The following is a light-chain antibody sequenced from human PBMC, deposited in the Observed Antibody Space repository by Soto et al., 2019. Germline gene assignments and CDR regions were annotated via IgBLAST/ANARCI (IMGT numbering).Light chain of an antibody. CDR2: VAS. V-gene: IGKV3-20*01. CDR1: QSVSTN. J-gene: IGKJ2*01. CDR3: QQHGSSPYT. Sequence: EIVLTQSPATLSVSPGEGATLSCRASQSVSTNLAWYQQKPGQAPRLLIYVASSRATGIPDRFSGSGSGTDFTLTISRLEPEDSAVYYCQQHGSSPYTFGQGTKLEIK.